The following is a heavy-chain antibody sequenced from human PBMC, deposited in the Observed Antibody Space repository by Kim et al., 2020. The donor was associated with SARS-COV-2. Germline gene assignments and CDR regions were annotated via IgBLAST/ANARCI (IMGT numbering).Heavy chain of an antibody. CDR2: ISYSGST. D-gene: IGHD3-10*01. V-gene: IGHV4-59*08. J-gene: IGHJ4*02. CDR1: SDSISSYY. CDR3: ARHYPASYGSGSYFNFDY. Sequence: SETLSLTCTVSSDSISSYYWSWIRQPPGKGLEWIGYISYSGSTNYNPSLKSRVTISVDTSKNQFSLRLSSVTAADTAVYYCARHYPASYGSGSYFNFDYWGQGTLVTVSS.